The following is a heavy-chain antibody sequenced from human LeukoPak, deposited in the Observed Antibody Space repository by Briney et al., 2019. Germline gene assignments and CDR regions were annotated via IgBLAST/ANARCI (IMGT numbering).Heavy chain of an antibody. Sequence: PGRSLRLSCTASGFTFGDYAMSWVRQAPGKGLEWVGFIRSKAYGGTTEYAASVKGRFTTSRDDSKSIAYLQMNSLKTEDTAVYYCTRMNYYYGMDVWGQGTTVTVSS. J-gene: IGHJ6*02. CDR2: IRSKAYGGTT. V-gene: IGHV3-49*04. CDR1: GFTFGDYA. CDR3: TRMNYYYGMDV.